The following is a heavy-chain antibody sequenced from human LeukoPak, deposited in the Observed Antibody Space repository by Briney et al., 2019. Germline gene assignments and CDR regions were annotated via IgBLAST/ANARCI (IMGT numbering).Heavy chain of an antibody. V-gene: IGHV1-24*01. CDR1: GYTLTELS. D-gene: IGHD5-18*01. Sequence: ASVKVSCKVSGYTLTELSMHWVRQAPGKGLEWMGGFDPEDGETIYAQKFQGRVTTTEDTSTDTAYMELSSLRSEDTAVYYCATDRVDTAPHWGQGTLVTVSS. CDR3: ATDRVDTAPH. J-gene: IGHJ4*02. CDR2: FDPEDGET.